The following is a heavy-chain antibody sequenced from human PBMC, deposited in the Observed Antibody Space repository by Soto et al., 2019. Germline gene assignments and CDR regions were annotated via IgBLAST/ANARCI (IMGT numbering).Heavy chain of an antibody. D-gene: IGHD6-19*01. Sequence: EVQLLESGGGLVQPGGSLRLSCAASGFTFSDYVMGWVRQAPGKGLEWVSGISGSGGTTYYTDSVKGRFTISVDNCSNTLYVHMSSLRAEDTAVYYCEKGERVDVAGNGYLQHWGQGTLVSVSS. CDR3: EKGERVDVAGNGYLQH. J-gene: IGHJ1*01. V-gene: IGHV3-23*01. CDR2: ISGSGGTT. CDR1: GFTFSDYV.